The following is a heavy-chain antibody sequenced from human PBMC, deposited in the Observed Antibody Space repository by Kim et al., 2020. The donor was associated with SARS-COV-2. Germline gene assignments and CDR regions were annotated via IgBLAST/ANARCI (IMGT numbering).Heavy chain of an antibody. V-gene: IGHV1-46*01. J-gene: IGHJ4*02. CDR1: GYTFTSYY. CDR2: INPSGGST. Sequence: ASVKVSCKASGYTFTSYYMHWVRQAPGQGLEWMGIINPSGGSTSYAQKVQGRVTMTRDTSTSTVYMELSTLRSEDTAVYYCARGSPVYYDIWTGYYRDYWGQGPLVTVSS. CDR3: ARGSPVYYDIWTGYYRDY. D-gene: IGHD3-9*01.